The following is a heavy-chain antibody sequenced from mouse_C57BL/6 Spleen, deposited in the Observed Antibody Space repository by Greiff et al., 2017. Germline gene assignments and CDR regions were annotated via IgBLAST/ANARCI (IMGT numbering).Heavy chain of an antibody. CDR1: GYTFTSYW. CDR2: IDPSDSYT. Sequence: QVQLQQPGAELVKPGASVKLSCKASGYTFTSYWMQWVKQRPGQGLEWIGEIDPSDSYTNYNQKFKGKATLTVDTSSSTAYMQLSSLTSEDSAVYYGARGYYRYYYAMDYWGQGTSVTVSS. V-gene: IGHV1-50*01. CDR3: ARGYYRYYYAMDY. D-gene: IGHD1-1*01. J-gene: IGHJ4*01.